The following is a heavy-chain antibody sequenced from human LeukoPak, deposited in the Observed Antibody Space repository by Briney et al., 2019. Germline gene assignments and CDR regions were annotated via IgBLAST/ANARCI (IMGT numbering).Heavy chain of an antibody. CDR3: AREVVITMVRGVIGWFDP. CDR2: IYHSGST. CDR1: GGSISSGGYS. D-gene: IGHD3-10*01. V-gene: IGHV4-30-2*01. J-gene: IGHJ5*02. Sequence: SQTLSLTCAVSGGSISSGGYSWSWIRQPPGKGLEWIGYIYHSGSTYNNPSLKSRVTISVDRSKNQFSLKLSSVTAADTAVYYCAREVVITMVRGVIGWFDPWGQGTLVTVSS.